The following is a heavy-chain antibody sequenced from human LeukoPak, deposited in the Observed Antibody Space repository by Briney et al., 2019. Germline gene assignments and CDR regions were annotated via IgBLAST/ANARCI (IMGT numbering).Heavy chain of an antibody. J-gene: IGHJ4*02. CDR2: ISAYNGNT. V-gene: IGHV1-18*01. Sequence: ASVKVSCKASGYTFTSYGISWVRQAPGQGLEWMGWISAYNGNTNYAQKLQGRVTMTTDTSTSTAYMELRSLRSDDTAVHYCARDLFVDTAMVTPDYWGQGTLVTVSS. CDR1: GYTFTSYG. D-gene: IGHD5-18*01. CDR3: ARDLFVDTAMVTPDY.